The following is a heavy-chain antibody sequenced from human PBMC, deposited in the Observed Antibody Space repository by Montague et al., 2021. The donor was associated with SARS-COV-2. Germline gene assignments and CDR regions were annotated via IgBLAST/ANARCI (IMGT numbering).Heavy chain of an antibody. CDR1: GASISSRSYY. J-gene: IGHJ4*02. CDR2: KYYSGST. V-gene: IGHV4-39*01. Sequence: SETLSLTCTVSGASISSRSYYWGWIRQPPGKGLEWIGFKYYSGSTYYNPTLKSRVTISVDTSKNQFSLKLSSVTAADTAVYYCANLPSSVTIFGVVQGYYFDHWGQGTLVTVSS. D-gene: IGHD3-3*01. CDR3: ANLPSSVTIFGVVQGYYFDH.